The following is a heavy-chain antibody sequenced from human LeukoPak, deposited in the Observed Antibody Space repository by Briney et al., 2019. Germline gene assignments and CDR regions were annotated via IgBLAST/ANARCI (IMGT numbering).Heavy chain of an antibody. CDR2: ISGDGGST. CDR3: AGGGEWLVPNWFDP. V-gene: IGHV3-43*02. Sequence: GGSLRLSCAASGFTFDDYAMHWVRQAPGMGLEWVSLISGDGGSTYYADSVKGRFTISRDNSKNSLYLQMNSLRTEDTALYYCAGGGEWLVPNWFDPWGQGTLVTVSS. D-gene: IGHD6-19*01. CDR1: GFTFDDYA. J-gene: IGHJ5*02.